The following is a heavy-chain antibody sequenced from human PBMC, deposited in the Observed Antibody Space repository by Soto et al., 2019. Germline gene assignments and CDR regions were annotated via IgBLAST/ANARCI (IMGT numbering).Heavy chain of an antibody. CDR1: GFTFGSYS. CDR2: ISSSNRTI. D-gene: IGHD1-26*01. CDR3: AKRATALYFDY. J-gene: IGHJ4*02. V-gene: IGHV3-48*04. Sequence: GGSLRLSCAASGFTFGSYSMNWVRQAPGKGLEWVSYISSSNRTINYADSVKGRFTISRDNSKNTLYLQMNSLRAEDTAVYYCAKRATALYFDYWGQGTLVTVSS.